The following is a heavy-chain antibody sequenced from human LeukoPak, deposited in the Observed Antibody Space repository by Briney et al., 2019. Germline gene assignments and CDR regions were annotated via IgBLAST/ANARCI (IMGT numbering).Heavy chain of an antibody. CDR1: GGSISSYY. V-gene: IGHV4-59*01. CDR2: INYSGNT. J-gene: IGHJ2*01. Sequence: SETLSLTCTVSGGSISSYYWSWIRQPPGKGLEWIGYINYSGNTNYNPSLKSRVTIAVDTSKSQFSLKLSSVTAADTAVYYCARVGYSSSWYFDLWGRGTLVTVSS. D-gene: IGHD6-13*01. CDR3: ARVGYSSSWYFDL.